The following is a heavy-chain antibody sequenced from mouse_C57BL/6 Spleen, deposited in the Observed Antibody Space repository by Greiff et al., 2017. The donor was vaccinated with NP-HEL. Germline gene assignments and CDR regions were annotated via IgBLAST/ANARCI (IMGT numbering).Heavy chain of an antibody. V-gene: IGHV1-5*01. Sequence: SGTVLARPGASVKMSCKTSGYTFTSYWMHWVKQRPGQGLEWIGAIYPGNSDTSYNQKFKGKAKLTAVTSASTAYMELSSLTNEDSAVYYCTREDITTVVERYYAMDYWGQGTSVTVSS. D-gene: IGHD1-1*01. J-gene: IGHJ4*01. CDR1: GYTFTSYW. CDR3: TREDITTVVERYYAMDY. CDR2: IYPGNSDT.